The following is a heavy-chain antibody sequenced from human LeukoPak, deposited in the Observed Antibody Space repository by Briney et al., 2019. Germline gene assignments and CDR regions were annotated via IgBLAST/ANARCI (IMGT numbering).Heavy chain of an antibody. D-gene: IGHD5-12*01. V-gene: IGHV3-23*01. J-gene: IGHJ5*02. CDR1: GFTFSGFA. CDR2: ISAGSTNT. CDR3: AKWMMLQDWLRFGGRFDP. Sequence: GGSLRLSCVGSGFTFSGFAMIWVRQAPGKGLEWVSSISAGSTNTYYGDSVKGRFTIDRDNSKNTLYLQMNSLRAEETAVYYCAKWMMLQDWLRFGGRFDPGGQGTLVTVS.